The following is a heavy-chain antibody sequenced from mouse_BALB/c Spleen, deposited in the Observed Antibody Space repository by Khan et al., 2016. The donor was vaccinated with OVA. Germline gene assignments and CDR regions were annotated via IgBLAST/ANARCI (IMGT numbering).Heavy chain of an antibody. CDR3: TRDGISEFAY. V-gene: IGHV1S137*01. CDR2: ISTYYGNI. CDR1: GYTFADSG. D-gene: IGHD2-3*01. Sequence: QVQLQQSGPEPVRPGALVKISCKGSGYTFADSGMHWVRQSHAKSLEWIGVISTYYGNIKYNQKFEGRATLTVDKSSSTAYMELARLTSEDSAVYFCTRDGISEFAYWGQGTLVTVSA. J-gene: IGHJ3*01.